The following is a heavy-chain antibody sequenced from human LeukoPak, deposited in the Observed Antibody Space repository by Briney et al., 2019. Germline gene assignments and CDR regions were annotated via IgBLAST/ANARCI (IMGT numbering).Heavy chain of an antibody. CDR3: AKDLIL. CDR1: GFTFSTSD. J-gene: IGHJ3*01. V-gene: IGHV3-30*02. CDR2: IQYDGSRK. Sequence: GGSLRLSCAASGFTFSTSDMHWVRQAPGKGLEWVSFIQYDGSRKNYVDSVKGRFTISRDNSKNTLYLQMFSLRPEDTAVYFCAKDLILWGQGTVVTVSS.